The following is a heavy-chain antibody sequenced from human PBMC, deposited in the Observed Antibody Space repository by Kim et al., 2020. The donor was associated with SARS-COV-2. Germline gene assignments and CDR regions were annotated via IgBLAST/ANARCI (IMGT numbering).Heavy chain of an antibody. J-gene: IGHJ6*02. D-gene: IGHD3-16*01. V-gene: IGHV2-70*11. Sequence: SGPTLVNPTQTLTLTCTFSGFSLSTSGMCVSWIRQPPGKALEWLARIDWDDDKYYSTSLKTRLTISKDTSKNQVVLTMTNMDPVDTATYYCARIRGSISSGSSYYYYGMDVWGQGTTVTVSS. CDR2: IDWDDDK. CDR1: GFSLSTSGMC. CDR3: ARIRGSISSGSSYYYYGMDV.